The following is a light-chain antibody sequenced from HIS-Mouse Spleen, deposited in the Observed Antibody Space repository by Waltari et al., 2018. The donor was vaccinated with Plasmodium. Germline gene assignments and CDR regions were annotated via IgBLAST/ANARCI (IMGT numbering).Light chain of an antibody. V-gene: IGKV3-15*01. CDR1: PSVSST. CDR2: GAS. CDR3: QQYNNWSFT. Sequence: EIVMTQSPATLSVSPGERATLPCRASPSVSSTLAWYQQKPGQAPSLLIYGASTRATGIPARFSGSGSGTEFTLTISSLQSEDFAVYYCQQYNNWSFTFGPGTKVDIK. J-gene: IGKJ3*01.